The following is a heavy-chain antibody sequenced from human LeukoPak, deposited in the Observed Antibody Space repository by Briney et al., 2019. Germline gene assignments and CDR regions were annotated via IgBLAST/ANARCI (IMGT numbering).Heavy chain of an antibody. CDR2: IYYSGST. CDR1: GYSISSDYF. J-gene: IGHJ6*04. Sequence: SETLSLTCVVSGYSISSDYFWGWIRQPPGKGLEWIGYIYYSGSTNYNPSLKSRVTISVDTSKNQFSLKLSSVTAADTAVYYCAREDIVVVPAAPGRSYYYYYGMDVWGKGTTVTVSS. V-gene: IGHV4-61*01. D-gene: IGHD2-2*01. CDR3: AREDIVVVPAAPGRSYYYYYGMDV.